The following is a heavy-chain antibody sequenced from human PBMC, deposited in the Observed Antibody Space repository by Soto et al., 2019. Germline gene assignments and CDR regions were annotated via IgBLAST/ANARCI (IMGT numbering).Heavy chain of an antibody. J-gene: IGHJ4*01. CDR2: VYYSGST. Sequence: PSETLSLTCTVSGGSISRYYWSWIRQPPGKGPEWIGYVYYSGSTNCNPSLKSRVTISVDTSKNQFSLRLSSVTAADTAVYYCARMLWFGEDNYFDYWGHGTLVTVSS. CDR1: GGSISRYY. D-gene: IGHD3-10*01. CDR3: ARMLWFGEDNYFDY. V-gene: IGHV4-59*01.